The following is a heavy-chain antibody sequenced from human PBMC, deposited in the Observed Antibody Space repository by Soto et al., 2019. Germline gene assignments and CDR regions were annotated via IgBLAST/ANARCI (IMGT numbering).Heavy chain of an antibody. CDR3: ARDEYQLLSSVSWFDS. Sequence: SETLSLTCTVSGRSISDDSYWSWIRQTPGKGLEWIGYIYHTGNTYYNPSLRSRVSISVDKSKSQFSLKLISVTAADTAVYFCARDEYQLLSSVSWFDSWGQGTLVTVS. CDR2: IYHTGNT. D-gene: IGHD2-2*01. CDR1: GRSISDDSY. J-gene: IGHJ5*01. V-gene: IGHV4-30-4*01.